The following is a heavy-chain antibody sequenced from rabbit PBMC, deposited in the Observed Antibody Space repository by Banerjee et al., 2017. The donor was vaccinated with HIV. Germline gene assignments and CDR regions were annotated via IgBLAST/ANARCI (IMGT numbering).Heavy chain of an antibody. CDR1: GIDFSSYYY. Sequence: QQQLEESGGGLVKPGGTLTLTCKASGIDFSSYYYMCWVRQAPGKGLEWIGCIYTGSSGSAAYANWAKGRFTISKTSSTTVTLQMTSLTAADTATYFCARRDYGSSTYYDLWGPGTLVTVS. J-gene: IGHJ4*01. D-gene: IGHD8-1*01. V-gene: IGHV1S45*01. CDR3: ARRDYGSSTYYDL. CDR2: IYTGSSGSA.